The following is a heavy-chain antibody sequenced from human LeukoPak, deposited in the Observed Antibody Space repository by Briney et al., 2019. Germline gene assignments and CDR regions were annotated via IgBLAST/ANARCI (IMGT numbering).Heavy chain of an antibody. CDR3: ARDRITIFGVVIIKLSWFDP. Sequence: ASVKVSCKASGGTFSSYAISWVRQAPGQGLEWMGRIIPILGIANDAQKFQGRVTITADKSTSTAYMELSSLRSEDTAVYHCARDRITIFGVVIIKLSWFDPWGQGTLVTVSS. J-gene: IGHJ5*02. V-gene: IGHV1-69*04. D-gene: IGHD3-3*01. CDR1: GGTFSSYA. CDR2: IIPILGIA.